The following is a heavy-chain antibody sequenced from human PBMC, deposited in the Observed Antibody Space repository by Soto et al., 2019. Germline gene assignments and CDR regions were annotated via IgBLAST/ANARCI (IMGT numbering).Heavy chain of an antibody. CDR3: ATWGLEMATIYYYYYGMDV. V-gene: IGHV3-23*01. Sequence: PGGSLRLSCAASGFTFSSYAMSWVRQAPGKGLEWVSAISGSGVSTYYADSVKGRFTISRDNSKNTLYLQMNSLRAEDTAVYYCATWGLEMATIYYYYYGMDVWGQGTTVTVSS. CDR1: GFTFSSYA. CDR2: ISGSGVST. J-gene: IGHJ6*02. D-gene: IGHD5-12*01.